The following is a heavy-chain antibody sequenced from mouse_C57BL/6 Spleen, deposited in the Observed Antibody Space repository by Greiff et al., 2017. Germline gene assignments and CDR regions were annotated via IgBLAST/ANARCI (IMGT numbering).Heavy chain of an antibody. CDR3: TRYKMGYSNYVRAMDY. V-gene: IGHV1-15*01. Sequence: QVQLQQSGAELVRPGASVTLSCKASGYTFTDYEMHWVKQTPVHGLEWIGAIDPETGGTAYNQKFKGKAILTADKSSSTAYMELRSLTSEDSAVYYCTRYKMGYSNYVRAMDYWGQGTSVTVSS. D-gene: IGHD2-5*01. J-gene: IGHJ4*01. CDR2: IDPETGGT. CDR1: GYTFTDYE.